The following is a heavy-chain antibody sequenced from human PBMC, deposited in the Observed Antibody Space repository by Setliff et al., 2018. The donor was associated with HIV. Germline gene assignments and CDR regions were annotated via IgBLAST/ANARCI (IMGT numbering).Heavy chain of an antibody. CDR1: GYTFTSYT. CDR3: ARGCSGYYEDY. CDR2: INAGNGNT. Sequence: ASVKVSCKASGYTFTSYTLHWVRQAPGQRLEWMGWINAGNGNTKFSQKFQGRVTITRDTSASTAYMDLSSLRSEDTAVYYCARGCSGYYEDYWGQGTLVTVSS. J-gene: IGHJ4*02. D-gene: IGHD3-22*01. V-gene: IGHV1-3*01.